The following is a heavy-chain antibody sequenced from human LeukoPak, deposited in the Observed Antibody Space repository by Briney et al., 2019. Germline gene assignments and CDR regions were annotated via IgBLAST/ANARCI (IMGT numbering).Heavy chain of an antibody. CDR2: IYTSGNT. J-gene: IGHJ4*02. Sequence: SETLTLTCTVSGRSVSSYDWSWLRQAAGKGLEWIGRIYTSGNTNYIPCLQSRVTVPVDKSKNQFSLKLISVPAADTGMYYCAVDNRDYCGQGTLVTVSS. D-gene: IGHD2/OR15-2a*01. CDR3: AVDNRDY. CDR1: GRSVSSYD. V-gene: IGHV4-4*07.